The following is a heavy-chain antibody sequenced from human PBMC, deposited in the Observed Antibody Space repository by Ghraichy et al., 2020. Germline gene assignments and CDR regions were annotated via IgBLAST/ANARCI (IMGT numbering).Heavy chain of an antibody. CDR3: ARAIPGALSSSWFWGSYWYFDL. J-gene: IGHJ2*01. CDR2: MNPNSGNT. V-gene: IGHV1-8*02. CDR1: GYTFTSYD. D-gene: IGHD6-13*01. Sequence: ASVKVSCKASGYTFTSYDINWVRQATGQGLEWMGWMNPNSGNTGYAQKFQGRVTMTRNTSISTAYMELSSLRSEDTAVYYCARAIPGALSSSWFWGSYWYFDLWGRGTLVTVSS.